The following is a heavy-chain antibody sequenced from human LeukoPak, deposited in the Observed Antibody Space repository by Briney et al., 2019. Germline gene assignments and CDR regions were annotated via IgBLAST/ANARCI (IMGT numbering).Heavy chain of an antibody. D-gene: IGHD4-23*01. CDR3: ARHARDYGGVINSISLYYFDY. CDR2: VHYRGTT. V-gene: IGHV4-59*08. J-gene: IGHJ4*02. Sequence: SETLSLTCTVSGDSISGYSWSWIRQPPGRGLEWIGYVHYRGTTNDNPSLKSRVTIAVDTSKNQFSLKLSSVTAADTAVYYCARHARDYGGVINSISLYYFDYWGQGNLVTVSS. CDR1: GDSISGYS.